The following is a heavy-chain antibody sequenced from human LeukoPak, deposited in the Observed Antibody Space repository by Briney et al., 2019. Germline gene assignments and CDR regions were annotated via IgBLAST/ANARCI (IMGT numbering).Heavy chain of an antibody. CDR3: ARARTERYLLSCCMDV. V-gene: IGHV1-2*02. CDR2: INPNSGGT. CDR1: GYTFTDYY. Sequence: ASVKVSRLASGYTFTDYYMHWLRQPPAQGRAWMGWINPNSGGTNYAQKFQGRVTMTRDTSISTAYMELSRLRSDETAVYYCARARTERYLLSCCMDVWGQGTRAAVSS. J-gene: IGHJ6*02. D-gene: IGHD3-9*01.